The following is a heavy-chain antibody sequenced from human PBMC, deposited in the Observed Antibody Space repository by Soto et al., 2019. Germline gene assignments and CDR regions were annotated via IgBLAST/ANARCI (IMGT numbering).Heavy chain of an antibody. V-gene: IGHV3-21*01. CDR2: ISSSSSYI. Sequence: GGSLRLSCAASGFTFSSYSMNWVRQAPGKGLEWVSSISSSSSYIYYADSVKGRFTISRDNAKNSLYLQMNSLRAEDTAVYYCARGFGAINEGMDVWGQGTTVTVSS. D-gene: IGHD3-16*01. J-gene: IGHJ6*02. CDR3: ARGFGAINEGMDV. CDR1: GFTFSSYS.